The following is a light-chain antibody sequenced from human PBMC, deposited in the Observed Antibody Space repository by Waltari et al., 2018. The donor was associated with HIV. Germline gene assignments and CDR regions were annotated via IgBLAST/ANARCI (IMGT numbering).Light chain of an antibody. CDR1: QSVSSN. V-gene: IGKV3-15*01. CDR2: GVS. Sequence: EIVMTQSPATLSVSPGERATLSCRASQSVSSNLALYQQNPGHAPRLLIYGVSTRATGIPARFSGSWSGTEFTLTISSLQSEDFAVYYCQQYNNWPPYTFGQGTKLEIK. J-gene: IGKJ2*01. CDR3: QQYNNWPPYT.